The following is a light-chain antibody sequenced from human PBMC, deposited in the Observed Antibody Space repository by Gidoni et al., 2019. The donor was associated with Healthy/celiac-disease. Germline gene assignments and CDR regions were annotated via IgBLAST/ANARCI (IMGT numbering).Light chain of an antibody. V-gene: IGLV3-1*01. J-gene: IGLJ2*01. CDR2: QDS. Sequence: SYELTQPPSVSVSPGQTASITGSGDKLGDKYACWYQQKPGQSPVLVIYQDSKRPSGSPERFSGSNSGNTATLTISGTQAMDEADYYCQAWDSSTVVVFGGGTKLTVL. CDR1: KLGDKY. CDR3: QAWDSSTVVV.